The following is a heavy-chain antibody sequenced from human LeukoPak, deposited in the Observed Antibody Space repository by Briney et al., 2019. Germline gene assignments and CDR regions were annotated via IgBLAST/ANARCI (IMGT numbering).Heavy chain of an antibody. J-gene: IGHJ4*02. CDR1: GFIFSSYG. CDR3: AKRLPGTGIH. Sequence: GGSLRLSCAASGFIFSSYGMHWVRQAPGKGLEWVAFIRYDGSNKYYADSVKGRFTISRDSSKNTLYLQMNSLRAEDTAVYFCAKRLPGTGIHWGQGTLVTVSS. V-gene: IGHV3-30*02. D-gene: IGHD7-27*01. CDR2: IRYDGSNK.